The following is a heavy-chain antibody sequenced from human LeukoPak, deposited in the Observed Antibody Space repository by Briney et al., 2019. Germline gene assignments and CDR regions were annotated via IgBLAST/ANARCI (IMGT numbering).Heavy chain of an antibody. CDR1: GGSISSGDYY. J-gene: IGHJ5*02. CDR3: ATLTGPHYNWCDP. CDR2: IYYSGST. D-gene: IGHD1-20*01. Sequence: TSETLSLTCTVSGGSISSGDYYWSWIRQPPGKGLEWIGYIYYSGSTYYNPSLKSRVTISVDTSKNQFSLKLSSVTAADTAVYDCATLTGPHYNWCDPWGQGTLVTVSS. V-gene: IGHV4-30-4*08.